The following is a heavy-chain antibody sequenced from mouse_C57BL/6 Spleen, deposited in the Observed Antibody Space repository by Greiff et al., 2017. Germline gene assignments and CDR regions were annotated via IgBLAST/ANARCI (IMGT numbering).Heavy chain of an antibody. Sequence: QVQLKQSGPELVKPGASVKISCKASGYAFSSSWMNWVKQRPGKGLEWIGRIYPGDGDTNYNGKFKGKATLTADKSSSTAYMQLSSLTSEDSAVYFCARYGYDAMDYWGQGTSVTVSS. CDR1: GYAFSSSW. J-gene: IGHJ4*01. CDR3: ARYGYDAMDY. V-gene: IGHV1-82*01. CDR2: IYPGDGDT. D-gene: IGHD1-1*02.